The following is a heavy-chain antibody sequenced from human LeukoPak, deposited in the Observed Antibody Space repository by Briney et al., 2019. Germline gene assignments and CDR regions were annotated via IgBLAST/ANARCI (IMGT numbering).Heavy chain of an antibody. CDR2: IYYSGST. J-gene: IGHJ3*02. Sequence: SETLSLTCAVYGGSFSGYYWSWIRQPPGKGLEWIGYIYYSGSTNYNPSLKSRVTISVDTSKNQFSLKLSSVTAADTAVYYCARLYGDHGAFDIWGQGTMVTVSS. CDR3: ARLYGDHGAFDI. V-gene: IGHV4-59*08. CDR1: GGSFSGYY. D-gene: IGHD4-17*01.